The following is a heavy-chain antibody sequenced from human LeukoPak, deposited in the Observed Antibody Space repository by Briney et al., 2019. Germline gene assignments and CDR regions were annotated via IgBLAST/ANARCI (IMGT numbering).Heavy chain of an antibody. Sequence: GGSLRLSCAASGFTFGDYTMHWVRQAPGKGLEWVSLISWDGGSTYYADSVKGRFTISRDNSKNSLYLQMNSLRTEDTALYYCAANLVAGTSHYFDYWGQGTLVTVSS. V-gene: IGHV3-43*01. J-gene: IGHJ4*02. CDR2: ISWDGGST. CDR1: GFTFGDYT. D-gene: IGHD6-19*01. CDR3: AANLVAGTSHYFDY.